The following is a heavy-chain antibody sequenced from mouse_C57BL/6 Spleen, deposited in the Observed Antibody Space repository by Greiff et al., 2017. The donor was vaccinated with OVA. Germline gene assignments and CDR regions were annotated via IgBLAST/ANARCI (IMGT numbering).Heavy chain of an antibody. CDR3: TKNLEGY. V-gene: IGHV1-15*01. Sequence: VKLMESGAELVRPGASVTLSCKASGYTFTDYEMHWVKQTPVHGLEWIGAIDPETGGTAYNQKFKGKAILTADKSSSTAYMELRSLTSEDSAVYYCTKNLEGYWGQGTTLTVSS. CDR2: IDPETGGT. CDR1: GYTFTDYE. J-gene: IGHJ2*01.